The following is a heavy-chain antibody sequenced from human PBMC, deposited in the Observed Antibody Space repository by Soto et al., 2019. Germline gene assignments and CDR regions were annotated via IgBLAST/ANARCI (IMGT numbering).Heavy chain of an antibody. CDR1: GFSFSAYG. CDR2: IWFDGSNQ. Sequence: LVESGGGVVQPGRSLRLSCDASGFSFSAYGMHWVRQAPGKGLEWVAVIWFDGSNQYYVDSVKGRFTISRDNSKNTLYLQMQSLRVEDTAVYYCARDMLGEQQLVLWGQGTMVTVS. V-gene: IGHV3-33*01. D-gene: IGHD6-13*01. CDR3: ARDMLGEQQLVL. J-gene: IGHJ4*02.